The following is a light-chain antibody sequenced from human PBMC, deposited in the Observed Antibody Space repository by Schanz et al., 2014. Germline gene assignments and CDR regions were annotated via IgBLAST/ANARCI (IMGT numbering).Light chain of an antibody. CDR1: SSDVGSYNL. J-gene: IGLJ1*01. V-gene: IGLV2-23*01. CDR2: EGT. CDR3: CSYAGSGTNV. Sequence: QSALTQPASVSGSPGQSITISCTGTSSDVGSYNLVSWYQQHPGKAPKLMIYEGTKRPSGVSNRFSGSKSGNTASLTISGLQADDEADYYCCSYAGSGTNVFGTGTKLTVL.